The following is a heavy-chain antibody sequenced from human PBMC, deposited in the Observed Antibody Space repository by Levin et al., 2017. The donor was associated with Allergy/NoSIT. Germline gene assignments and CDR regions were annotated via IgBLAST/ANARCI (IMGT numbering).Heavy chain of an antibody. Sequence: GESLKISCAASGFTFSSYWMSWVRQAPGKGLEWVANIKEDGSEKKYVDSVKGRFTISRDNAKNSLYLQMNSLRAEDTAMYYCARTGGRTGDDPFDSWGQGTLVTVSS. CDR1: GFTFSSYW. V-gene: IGHV3-7*01. D-gene: IGHD5-12*01. J-gene: IGHJ4*02. CDR2: IKEDGSEK. CDR3: ARTGGRTGDDPFDS.